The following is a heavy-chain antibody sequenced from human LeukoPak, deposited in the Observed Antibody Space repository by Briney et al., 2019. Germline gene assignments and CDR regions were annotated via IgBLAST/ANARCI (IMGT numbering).Heavy chain of an antibody. V-gene: IGHV3-53*01. CDR2: IYSGGTT. J-gene: IGHJ4*02. Sequence: QTGGSLRLSCAASGFTVSSNYMSWVRQAPGKGLQGVSGIYSGGTTYYADSVKGRFTMSRDNSKNTLYLQMNSLRAEDTAVYYCARLDYYDSRGYSESFDYWGQGTLVTVSS. CDR1: GFTVSSNY. D-gene: IGHD3-22*01. CDR3: ARLDYYDSRGYSESFDY.